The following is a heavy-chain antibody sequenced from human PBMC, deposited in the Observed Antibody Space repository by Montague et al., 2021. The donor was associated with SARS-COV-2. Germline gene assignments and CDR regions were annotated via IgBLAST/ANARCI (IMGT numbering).Heavy chain of an antibody. CDR1: GGSVSSNSAT. V-gene: IGHV6-1*01. J-gene: IGHJ4*02. D-gene: IGHD6-13*01. CDR2: TYYRSMWKS. Sequence: CAISGGSVSSNSATWNWIRQSPSRGLEWLGRTYYRSMWKSGYARSVKSRIAINPDTSKNQFSLQLSPVTPEDTALYYCVRGIEAAGSYDYWGQGTLVTVSS. CDR3: VRGIEAAGSYDY.